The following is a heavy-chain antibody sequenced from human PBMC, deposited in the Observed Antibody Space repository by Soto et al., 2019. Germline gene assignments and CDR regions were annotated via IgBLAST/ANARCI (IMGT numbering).Heavy chain of an antibody. CDR1: GGSISSGGYY. CDR3: ARDLDSSSRLFDS. Sequence: QVQLQESAPGLVKPSQTLFLTCTVSGGSISSGGYYWSWIRQHPGKGLEWIGYIYYSGSTYYNPSLKGRVTISVDTSKNQFSVKVSSVTAAYTAVYYCARDLDSSSRLFDSWGQGTLVTVSS. D-gene: IGHD6-6*01. J-gene: IGHJ4*02. CDR2: IYYSGST. V-gene: IGHV4-31*03.